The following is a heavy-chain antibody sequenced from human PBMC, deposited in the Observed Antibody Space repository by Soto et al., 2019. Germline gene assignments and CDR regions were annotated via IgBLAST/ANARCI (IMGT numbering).Heavy chain of an antibody. J-gene: IGHJ4*02. CDR2: ISSSSSYI. CDR3: ARVSFGRVVPAAMDY. V-gene: IGHV3-21*01. Sequence: GGSLRLSCAASGFTFSSYSMNWVRQAPGKGLEWVSSISSSSSYIYYADSVKGRFTISRDNAKNSLYLQMNSLRAEDTAVYYCARVSFGRVVPAAMDYWGQGTLVTVSS. D-gene: IGHD2-2*01. CDR1: GFTFSSYS.